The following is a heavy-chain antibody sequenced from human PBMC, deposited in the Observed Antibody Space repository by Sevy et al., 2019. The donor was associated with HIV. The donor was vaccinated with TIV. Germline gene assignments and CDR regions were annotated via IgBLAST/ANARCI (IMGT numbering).Heavy chain of an antibody. CDR3: AGVAEEQQLVRLSIVDDAFDI. V-gene: IGHV1-2*02. Sequence: ASVKVPCKASGYTFTGYYMHWVRQAPGQGLEWMGWINPNSGGTNYAQKFQGSVTMTRETSISTAYMELSRQRSDDTAVDYCAGVAEEQQLVRLSIVDDAFDIWGQGTMVTVSS. CDR2: INPNSGGT. J-gene: IGHJ3*02. CDR1: GYTFTGYY. D-gene: IGHD6-13*01.